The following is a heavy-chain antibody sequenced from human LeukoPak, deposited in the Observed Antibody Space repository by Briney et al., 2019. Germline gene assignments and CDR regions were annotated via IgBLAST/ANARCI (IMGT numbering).Heavy chain of an antibody. Sequence: GGSLRLSCAASGFAFSSYWMSWVRQAPGKGLEWVANIKQDGSEKYYVDSVKGRFTISRDNAKNSLYLQMNSLRAEDTAVYYCASTGARIQLWSPFDYWGQGTLVTVSS. CDR1: GFAFSSYW. J-gene: IGHJ4*02. CDR2: IKQDGSEK. D-gene: IGHD5-18*01. CDR3: ASTGARIQLWSPFDY. V-gene: IGHV3-7*01.